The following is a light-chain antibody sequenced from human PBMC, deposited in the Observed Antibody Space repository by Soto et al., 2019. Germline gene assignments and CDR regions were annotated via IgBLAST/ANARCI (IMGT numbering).Light chain of an antibody. Sequence: QPVLTQSSSASASLGSSVKLTCTLSSGHSSYIIAWHQQQPGKAPRYLMKLEGSGSYNKGSGRPDRFSGSTSGADRYLTISNLQFEDEADYYCETWDFNTRVFGGGTKLTVL. CDR2: LEGSGSY. V-gene: IGLV4-60*02. J-gene: IGLJ3*02. CDR3: ETWDFNTRV. CDR1: SGHSSYI.